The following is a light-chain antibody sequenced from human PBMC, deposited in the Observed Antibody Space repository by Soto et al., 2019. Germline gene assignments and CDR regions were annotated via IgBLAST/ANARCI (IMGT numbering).Light chain of an antibody. J-gene: IGLJ1*01. CDR1: SSNIGAGYD. CDR3: QSYDSSLSRSYV. CDR2: ANN. V-gene: IGLV1-40*01. Sequence: QSVLTQPPSVSGAPGQRVTISCTGSSSNIGAGYDVHWYQQLPGAAPKLLIYANNNRPSGVPDRFSGSKSDTSASLAITGLQAEDEADYYCQSYDSSLSRSYVFGTVTQLTVL.